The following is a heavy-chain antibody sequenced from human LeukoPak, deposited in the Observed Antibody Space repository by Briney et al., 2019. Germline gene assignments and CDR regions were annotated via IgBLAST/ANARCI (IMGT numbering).Heavy chain of an antibody. J-gene: IGHJ3*02. CDR2: ISGSGGST. V-gene: IGHV3-23*01. D-gene: IGHD3-22*01. CDR3: AKDWAQVLGDSSVPEAFDM. CDR1: GFTFAGYA. Sequence: PGGSLRLSCAASGFTFAGYALTWVRQAPGKGLEWVSAISGSGGSTYYADSVKGRFTISRDNSKNTLYLQMNSLSAEDAAVYYCAKDWAQVLGDSSVPEAFDMWGQGTMVIVSS.